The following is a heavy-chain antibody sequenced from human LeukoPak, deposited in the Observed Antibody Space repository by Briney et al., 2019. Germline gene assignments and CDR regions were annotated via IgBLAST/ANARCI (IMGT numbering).Heavy chain of an antibody. Sequence: AASVKVSCKASGGTFSSYAISWVRQAPGQGLEWMGGIIPIFGTANYAQKFQGRVTITADESTSTAYMELSSLRSEDTAVYYCATVIGPGGWFDPWGQGTLVTVSS. J-gene: IGHJ5*02. CDR3: ATVIGPGGWFDP. CDR1: GGTFSSYA. CDR2: IIPIFGTA. V-gene: IGHV1-69*13.